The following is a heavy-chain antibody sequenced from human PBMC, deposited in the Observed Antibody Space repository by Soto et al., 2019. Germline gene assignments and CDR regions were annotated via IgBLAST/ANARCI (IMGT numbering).Heavy chain of an antibody. CDR1: GFTFSSYG. V-gene: IGHV3-33*01. D-gene: IGHD6-19*01. J-gene: IGHJ4*02. CDR2: IWYDGSNK. Sequence: QVQLVESGGGVVQPGRSLRLSCAASGFTFSSYGMHWVRQAPGKGLEWVAVIWYDGSNKYYADSVKGRFTISRDNSKNTLYLQMNSLRAEDTAVYYCATYSSGWYADYWGQGTLVTVSS. CDR3: ATYSSGWYADY.